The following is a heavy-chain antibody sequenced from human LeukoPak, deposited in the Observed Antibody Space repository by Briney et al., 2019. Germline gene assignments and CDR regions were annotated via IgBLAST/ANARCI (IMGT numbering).Heavy chain of an antibody. Sequence: PGGSLRLSCGASGFTFSDYWMTWVRQAPGKGLEWVANIKQDGSEGCYVDSVKGRFTVSRDNAKSSLYLQLNSLRAEDTAVYYCATRSCSISACRASSYHCMDFWGKGTTVTVSS. CDR1: GFTFSDYW. V-gene: IGHV3-7*01. D-gene: IGHD2-2*01. CDR3: ATRSCSISACRASSYHCMDF. J-gene: IGHJ6*03. CDR2: IKQDGSEG.